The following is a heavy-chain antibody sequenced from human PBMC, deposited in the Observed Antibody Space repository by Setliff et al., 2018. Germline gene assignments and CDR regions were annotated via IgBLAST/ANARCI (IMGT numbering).Heavy chain of an antibody. D-gene: IGHD5-18*01. Sequence: GSLRLSCEASGFTFSRYSMNWVRQAPGKGLEWVSSISSGSTYKNYADSVKGRFTISRDNAKNSLYLQMNSLRAEDTAVYYCAREGYSYAPRNAFDIWGQGTMVTVSS. V-gene: IGHV3-21*01. J-gene: IGHJ3*02. CDR3: AREGYSYAPRNAFDI. CDR1: GFTFSRYS. CDR2: ISSGSTYK.